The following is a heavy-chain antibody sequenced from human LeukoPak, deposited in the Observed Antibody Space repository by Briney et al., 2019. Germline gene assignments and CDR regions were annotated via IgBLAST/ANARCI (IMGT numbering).Heavy chain of an antibody. V-gene: IGHV4-59*08. Sequence: ASETLSLTCTVSGASISSYYWSWIRQPPGKGLEWIGYIHYSGSTRNNPSLKSRVTISVDTSKNQFSLKLTSVTAADTAVYYCARHLDWDSGGDAFDIWGQVTMVTVSS. CDR2: IHYSGST. CDR3: ARHLDWDSGGDAFDI. CDR1: GASISSYY. J-gene: IGHJ3*02. D-gene: IGHD3/OR15-3a*01.